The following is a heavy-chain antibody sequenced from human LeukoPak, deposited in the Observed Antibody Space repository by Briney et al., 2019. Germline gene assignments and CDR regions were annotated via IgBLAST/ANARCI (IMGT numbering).Heavy chain of an antibody. V-gene: IGHV3-23*01. CDR3: AKDLGIVVVGGYDY. Sequence: GGSLRLSCAASGFTFSSYAMSWVRQAPGKGLEWVSAISGSGGSTYYADSVKGRFTISRDNSKNTLYLQMNSLRAEDTAVYYCAKDLGIVVVGGYDYWGQGTLVTVSS. CDR2: ISGSGGST. J-gene: IGHJ4*02. CDR1: GFTFSSYA. D-gene: IGHD2-15*01.